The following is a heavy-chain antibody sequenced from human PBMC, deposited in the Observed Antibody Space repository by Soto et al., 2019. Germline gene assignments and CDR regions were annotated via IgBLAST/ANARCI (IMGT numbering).Heavy chain of an antibody. J-gene: IGHJ4*02. CDR2: ISNDGRRK. V-gene: IGHV3-30*04. D-gene: IGHD2-21*02. CDR3: ARVATAMTYDF. Sequence: GSLRLSCAASGFSLSTNTMHWVRQVPGKGLEWVASISNDGRRKYYADFVKGRFTISRDTANNILYLEMNSLRAEDTSLYYCARVATAMTYDFWGQGTQVTVSS. CDR1: GFSLSTNT.